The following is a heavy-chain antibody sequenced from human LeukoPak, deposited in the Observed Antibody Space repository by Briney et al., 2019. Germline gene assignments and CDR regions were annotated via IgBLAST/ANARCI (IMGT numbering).Heavy chain of an antibody. D-gene: IGHD3-22*01. Sequence: PSETLSLTCTVSGGSISSSSYYWGWIRQPPGKGLEWIGSIYYSGSTYYNPSLKSRVTISVDTSKNQFSLKLSSVTAADTAVYYCARDEYYYDSSAQLEGAFDIWGQGTMVTVSS. V-gene: IGHV4-39*07. CDR1: GGSISSSSYY. CDR2: IYYSGST. CDR3: ARDEYYYDSSAQLEGAFDI. J-gene: IGHJ3*02.